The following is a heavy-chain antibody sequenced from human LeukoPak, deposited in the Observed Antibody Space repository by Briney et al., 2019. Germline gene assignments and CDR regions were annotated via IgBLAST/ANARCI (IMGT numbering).Heavy chain of an antibody. Sequence: GGSLRLSCAAAGFTFSSYWMSWVRQAPGKGLEWVGRIKSKTDGGTTDYGAPVKGRFTLSRDDSKNMLYLQMNSLKVEDTAVYYCATVASGGDCYRYWGQGTLVTVSS. D-gene: IGHD2-21*01. CDR3: ATVASGGDCYRY. CDR1: GFTFSSYW. V-gene: IGHV3-15*01. CDR2: IKSKTDGGTT. J-gene: IGHJ4*02.